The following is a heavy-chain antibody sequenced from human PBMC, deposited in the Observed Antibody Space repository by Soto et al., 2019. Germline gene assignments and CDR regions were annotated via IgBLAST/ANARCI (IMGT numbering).Heavy chain of an antibody. CDR1: GLSITDSEMG. V-gene: IGHV2-26*01. D-gene: IGHD6-19*01. J-gene: IGHJ5*02. CDR3: ARRHLAVAVSPWFDP. Sequence: QVTLKESGPVLVKPTEPLTLRCTVPGLSITDSEMGVSWIRQPPGQPLEWLAHIDSSGEKSYRTFLKSRLAISKDTSKSQIVLTMTNMEPADTATYYCARRHLAVAVSPWFDPWGQGIPVTVSS. CDR2: IDSSGEK.